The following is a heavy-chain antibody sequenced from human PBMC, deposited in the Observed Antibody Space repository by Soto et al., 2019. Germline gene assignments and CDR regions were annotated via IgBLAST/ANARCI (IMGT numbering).Heavy chain of an antibody. D-gene: IGHD2-21*02. CDR1: GFTFSSYA. Sequence: EVQLLESGGGLVQPGGSLRLSCAASGFTFSSYAMSWVRQAPGKGLEWVSVITGSGSSTFYADSVKGRFTISRDNSKHTLYLQMNSLRAEDTAVFYCAKFRVAVTGPDAFDIWGQGTMVTVSS. CDR2: ITGSGSST. J-gene: IGHJ3*02. CDR3: AKFRVAVTGPDAFDI. V-gene: IGHV3-23*01.